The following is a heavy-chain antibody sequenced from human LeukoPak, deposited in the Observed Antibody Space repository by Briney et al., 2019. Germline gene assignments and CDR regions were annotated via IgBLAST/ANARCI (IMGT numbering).Heavy chain of an antibody. V-gene: IGHV4-31*03. CDR1: GGSISSGGYY. CDR2: IYYSGST. CDR3: ARVRSIAPYCSSTSCFRWFDP. J-gene: IGHJ5*02. D-gene: IGHD2-2*01. Sequence: SQTLSLTCTVSGGSISSGGYYWSWIRQHPGKGLEWIGYIYYSGSTYYNPSLKIRVTISVDTSKNQFSLKLSSVTAADTAVYYCARVRSIAPYCSSTSCFRWFDPWGQGTLVTVSS.